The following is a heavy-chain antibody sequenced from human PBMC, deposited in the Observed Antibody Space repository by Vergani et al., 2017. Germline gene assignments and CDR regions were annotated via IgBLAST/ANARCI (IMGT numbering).Heavy chain of an antibody. Sequence: EVQLLESGGRLVQPGGSLRLSCVASGFAFSRYAMSWVRQAPGKGLEWVSGLTASGSGISYADSVRGRFTISRDNSKNTLFLQMDSLRAEDTAVYYCAKSGGLKHFGAHYFDSWGQGILVTVSS. V-gene: IGHV3-23*01. CDR3: AKSGGLKHFGAHYFDS. D-gene: IGHD3-16*01. J-gene: IGHJ4*02. CDR2: LTASGSGI. CDR1: GFAFSRYA.